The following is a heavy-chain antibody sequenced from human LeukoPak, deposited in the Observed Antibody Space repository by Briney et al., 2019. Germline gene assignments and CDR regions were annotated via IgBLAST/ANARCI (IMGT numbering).Heavy chain of an antibody. D-gene: IGHD3-22*01. Sequence: GGSLRLSCAASGFTFSSYAMHWVRQAPGKGLEWVAVISYDGSNKYYADSVKGRFTISRDNSKNTLYLQMNSLRAEDTAVYYCARDAAYYYDSSGSKGAFDIWGQGTMVIVSS. CDR3: ARDAAYYYDSSGSKGAFDI. J-gene: IGHJ3*02. CDR1: GFTFSSYA. CDR2: ISYDGSNK. V-gene: IGHV3-30*04.